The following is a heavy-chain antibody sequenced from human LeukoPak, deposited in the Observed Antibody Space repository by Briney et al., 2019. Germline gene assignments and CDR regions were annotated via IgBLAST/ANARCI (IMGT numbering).Heavy chain of an antibody. CDR3: ASFGGGHGY. CDR2: IYFTGST. J-gene: IGHJ4*02. D-gene: IGHD3-16*01. Sequence: KPSETLSPTCTVSDGSMSSYFWSWIRQTPGKGLEWIGYIYFTGSTNYNPSLKSRVTISLDTSRNQFSLKLISVTAADTAVYYCASFGGGHGYWGPGTQVTVSS. CDR1: DGSMSSYF. V-gene: IGHV4-59*03.